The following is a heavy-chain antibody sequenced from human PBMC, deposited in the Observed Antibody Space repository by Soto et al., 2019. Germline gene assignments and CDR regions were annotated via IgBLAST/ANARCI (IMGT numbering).Heavy chain of an antibody. CDR1: GFTFSSYA. V-gene: IGHV3-23*01. D-gene: IGHD3-22*01. CDR2: ISGSGGST. CDR3: AKPITRIVNNYYYGMDV. Sequence: PGGSLRLSCAASGFTFSSYAMSWVRQAPGKGLEWVSAISGSGGSTYYADSVKGRFTISRDNSKNTLYLQMNSLRAEDTAVYYCAKPITRIVNNYYYGMDVWGQGTTVTVSS. J-gene: IGHJ6*02.